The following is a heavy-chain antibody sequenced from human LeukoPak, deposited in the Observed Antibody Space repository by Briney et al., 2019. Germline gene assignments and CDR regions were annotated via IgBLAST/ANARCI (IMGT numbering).Heavy chain of an antibody. CDR2: INPGSGAT. CDR1: GYTFTSYD. CDR3: ARGGGFYGDPPEGDY. D-gene: IGHD4-17*01. Sequence: ASVKVSCKASGYTFTSYDINWVRQAPGQGLEWMGKINPGSGATGYAQKFQGRVTMTRDTSTSTAYMELSSLRSEDTAVYYCARGGGFYGDPPEGDYWGQGTLVTVSS. J-gene: IGHJ4*02. V-gene: IGHV1-46*01.